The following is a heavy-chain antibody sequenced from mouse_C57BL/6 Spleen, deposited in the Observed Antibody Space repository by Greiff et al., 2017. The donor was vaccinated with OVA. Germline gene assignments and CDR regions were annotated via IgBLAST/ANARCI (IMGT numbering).Heavy chain of an antibody. Sequence: EVQPQQSGAELVKPGASVKLSCTASGFTIKDYYMHWVKQRTEQGLEWIGRIDPEDGETNYAPKFQGKATITADTSSNTAYLQLSSLTSEDTAVYYCARNGYDQGGYYYAMDYWGQGTSVTVSS. CDR1: GFTIKDYY. CDR2: IDPEDGET. J-gene: IGHJ4*01. V-gene: IGHV14-2*01. D-gene: IGHD2-3*01. CDR3: ARNGYDQGGYYYAMDY.